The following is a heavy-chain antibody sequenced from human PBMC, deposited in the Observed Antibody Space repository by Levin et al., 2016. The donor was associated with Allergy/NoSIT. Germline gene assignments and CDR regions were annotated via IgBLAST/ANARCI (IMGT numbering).Heavy chain of an antibody. V-gene: IGHV3-7*04. CDR2: IKPDGGEK. CDR3: ARDYSGHDVGIDF. D-gene: IGHD5-12*01. J-gene: IGHJ4*02. Sequence: VRQMPGKGLEWVANIKPDGGEKYYVDSVKGRFTISRDNARNSLYLQLDSLRGEDTAVYYCARDYSGHDVGIDFWGQGTLVTVSS.